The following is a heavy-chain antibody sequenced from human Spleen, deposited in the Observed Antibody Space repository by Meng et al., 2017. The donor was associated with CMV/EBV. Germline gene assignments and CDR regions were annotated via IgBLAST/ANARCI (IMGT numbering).Heavy chain of an antibody. CDR1: GFTFSTHA. CDR2: IWYDGSNE. J-gene: IGHJ5*02. Sequence: GFTFSTHAMRWVRQAPGKGLQWVALIWYDGSNEYYADSVQGRFTISRDNSKNTLFLQMNSLRAEDTAVYYCAKGPTDFWSGYYIVSWGQGTLVTVSS. CDR3: AKGPTDFWSGYYIVS. V-gene: IGHV3-33*06. D-gene: IGHD3-3*01.